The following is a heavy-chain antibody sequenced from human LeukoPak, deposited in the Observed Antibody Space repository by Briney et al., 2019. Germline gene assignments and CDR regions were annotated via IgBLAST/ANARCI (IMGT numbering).Heavy chain of an antibody. CDR1: GGSISSYY. D-gene: IGHD5-18*01. J-gene: IGHJ4*02. V-gene: IGHV4-59*01. CDR2: IYYSGSA. Sequence: PSETLSLTCTVSGGSISSYYWSWIRLPPGKGLEWIGYIYYSGSANYNPSLKSRVTISVDTSKNQFSLKLSSVTAADTAVYYCASGPDAAMVTPGKFDYWGQGTLVTVSS. CDR3: ASGPDAAMVTPGKFDY.